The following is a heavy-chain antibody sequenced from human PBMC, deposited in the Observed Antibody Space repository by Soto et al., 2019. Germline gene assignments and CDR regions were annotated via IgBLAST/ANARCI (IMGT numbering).Heavy chain of an antibody. CDR2: ISGSGGST. J-gene: IGHJ4*02. V-gene: IGHV3-23*01. D-gene: IGHD3-10*01. CDR3: APHLWFGELYY. CDR1: GFTFSSYA. Sequence: EVQLLESGGGLVQPGGSLRLSCAASGFTFSSYAMSWVRQAPGKGLEWVSAISGSGGSTYYADSVKGRFTISRDNSKNTLDLQMNGLRAEDTAVYYCAPHLWFGELYYWGQGTLVTVSS.